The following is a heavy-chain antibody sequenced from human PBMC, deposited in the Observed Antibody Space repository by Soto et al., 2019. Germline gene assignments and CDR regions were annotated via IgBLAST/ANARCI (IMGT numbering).Heavy chain of an antibody. D-gene: IGHD3-3*01. J-gene: IGHJ6*02. CDR1: GFTFSSYA. V-gene: IGHV3-23*01. CDR2: ISGSGGST. CDR3: AKDNTLALRYYYYYGMDV. Sequence: EVQLLESGGGLVQPGGSLRLSCAASGFTFSSYAMSWVRQAPGKGLEWVSAISGSGGSTYYADSVKGRFTISRDNSKNTLYPQMNSLRAEDTAVYYCAKDNTLALRYYYYYGMDVWGQGTTVTVSS.